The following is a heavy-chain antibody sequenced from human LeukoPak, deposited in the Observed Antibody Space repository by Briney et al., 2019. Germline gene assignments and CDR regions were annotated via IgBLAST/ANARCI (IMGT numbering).Heavy chain of an antibody. Sequence: SVKVSCKASGGTFSSYAISWVRQAPGQGLEWMGGITAIFRTTNYAQKFQGRVTITADESMSTVYMELSSLRSEDTAVYYCARHSGYHSTMYLDYWGQGTLVTVSS. V-gene: IGHV1-69*13. CDR2: ITAIFRTT. CDR1: GGTFSSYA. J-gene: IGHJ4*02. CDR3: ARHSGYHSTMYLDY. D-gene: IGHD3-22*01.